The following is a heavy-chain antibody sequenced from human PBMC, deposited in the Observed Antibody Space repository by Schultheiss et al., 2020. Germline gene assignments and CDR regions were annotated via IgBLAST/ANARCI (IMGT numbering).Heavy chain of an antibody. CDR1: GFTFSSYG. D-gene: IGHD3-10*01. CDR3: ARASKTYYPSNWFDP. V-gene: IGHV3-33*01. Sequence: GGSLRLSCAASGFTFSSYGMHWVRQAPGKGLEWVAVIWYDGSNKYYADSVKGRFTISRDNSKNTLYLQMNSLRAEDTAVYYCARASKTYYPSNWFDPWGQGTLVTVSS. CDR2: IWYDGSNK. J-gene: IGHJ5*02.